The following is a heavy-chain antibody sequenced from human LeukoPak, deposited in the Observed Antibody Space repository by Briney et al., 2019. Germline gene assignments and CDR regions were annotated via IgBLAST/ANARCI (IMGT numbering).Heavy chain of an antibody. CDR3: AGHHPRNTVDF. CDR1: GGSISSYY. D-gene: IGHD2/OR15-2a*01. Sequence: SETLSLTCTVSGGSISSYYWSWIRQPPGKGLEWIAYISDIGSINYNPSLKGRVTISLETSKNQFSLKLSSVTAADTAVYYCAGHHPRNTVDFWGQGTLVTVSS. CDR2: ISDIGSI. V-gene: IGHV4-59*08. J-gene: IGHJ4*02.